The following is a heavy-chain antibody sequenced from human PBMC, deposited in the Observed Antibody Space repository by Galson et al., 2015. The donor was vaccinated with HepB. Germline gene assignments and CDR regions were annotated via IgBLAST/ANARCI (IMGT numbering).Heavy chain of an antibody. Sequence: SLRLSCAASGFTFSDYWMHWVRQAPGKGLEWVSAISGSGGSTYYADSVKGRFTISRDNSKNTLFLQMNSLRAEDTAVYYCARRPVSDYSNYYYYYYYMDVWGKGTTVTVSS. J-gene: IGHJ6*03. CDR3: ARRPVSDYSNYYYYYYYMDV. CDR1: GFTFSDYW. CDR2: ISGSGGST. D-gene: IGHD4-11*01. V-gene: IGHV3-23*01.